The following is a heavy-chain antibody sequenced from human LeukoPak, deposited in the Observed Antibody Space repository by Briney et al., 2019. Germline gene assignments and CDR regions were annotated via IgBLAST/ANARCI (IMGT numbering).Heavy chain of an antibody. CDR2: INPNSGGT. CDR3: ARDRRSSYQLLQGYFDL. Sequence: WASVKVSCKASGYTFTGYYMHWVRQAPGQGLEWMGWINPNSGGTNYAQKFQGRVTMTRDTSISTAYMELSRLRSDDTAVYYCARDRRSSYQLLQGYFDLWGRGTLVTVSS. V-gene: IGHV1-2*02. D-gene: IGHD2-2*01. J-gene: IGHJ2*01. CDR1: GYTFTGYY.